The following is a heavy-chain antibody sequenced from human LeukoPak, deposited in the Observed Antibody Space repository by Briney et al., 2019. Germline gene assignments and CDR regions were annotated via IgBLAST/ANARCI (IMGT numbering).Heavy chain of an antibody. CDR2: ISAYNGNT. J-gene: IGHJ4*02. V-gene: IGHV1-18*01. Sequence: GASVKVSCKASGYTFTSNAMNWVRQAPGQGLEWMGWISAYNGNTNYAQKLQGRVTMTTDTSTSTAYMELRSLRSDDTAVYYCARGRALYSSSSKAFGYWGQGTLVTVSS. D-gene: IGHD6-13*01. CDR1: GYTFTSNA. CDR3: ARGRALYSSSSKAFGY.